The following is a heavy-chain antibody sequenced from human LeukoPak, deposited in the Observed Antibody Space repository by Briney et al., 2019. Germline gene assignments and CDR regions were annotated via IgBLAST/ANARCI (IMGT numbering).Heavy chain of an antibody. CDR1: GYTFTSYD. V-gene: IGHV1-8*01. J-gene: IGHJ6*02. D-gene: IGHD3-3*01. CDR3: ARSGYYENYYYYGMDV. CDR2: MNPNSGNT. Sequence: GASVKASCKASGYTFTSYDINWVRQATGQGLEWMGWMNPNSGNTGYAQKFQGRVTMTRNTSISTAYMELSSLRSEDTAVYYCARSGYYENYYYYGMDVWGQGTTVTVSS.